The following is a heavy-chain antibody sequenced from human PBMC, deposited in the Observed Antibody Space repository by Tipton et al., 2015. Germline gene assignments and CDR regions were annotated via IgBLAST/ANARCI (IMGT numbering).Heavy chain of an antibody. CDR1: GYSISSGYY. V-gene: IGHV4-38-2*01. D-gene: IGHD1-20*01. CDR2: IFHRGDT. CDR3: VRHGPWITGSLGYFDP. J-gene: IGHJ5*02. Sequence: TLSLTCDVSGYSISSGYYWGWIRQPPGKGLEWIGSIFHRGDTYYNPSLNSRVTLSVDTSKNQFSLRLSSVTAADTAVYKCVRHGPWITGSLGYFDPWGQGTLVTVSS.